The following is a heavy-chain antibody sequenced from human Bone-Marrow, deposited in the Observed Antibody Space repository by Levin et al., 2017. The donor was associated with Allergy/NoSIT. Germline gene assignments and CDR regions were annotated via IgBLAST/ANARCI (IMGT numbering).Heavy chain of an antibody. CDR3: AREVKGSRYFDY. CDR1: GLTVSSNY. CDR2: IYSDGST. Sequence: TGGSLRLSCAASGLTVSSNYLSWVRQAPGKGLEWVSVIYSDGSTNYADSVKGRFTISRDNSKNTLYLQMNSLRAEDTAVYYCAREVKGSRYFDYWGQGTLVTVSS. D-gene: IGHD2-21*01. V-gene: IGHV3-53*01. J-gene: IGHJ4*02.